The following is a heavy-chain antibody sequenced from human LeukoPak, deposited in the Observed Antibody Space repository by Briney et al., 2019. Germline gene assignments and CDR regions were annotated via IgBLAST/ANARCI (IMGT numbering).Heavy chain of an antibody. CDR2: INPNSGGT. J-gene: IGHJ3*02. D-gene: IGHD2-21*01. Sequence: ASVKVSCKASGYTFTGYYMHWVRQAPGQGLEWMGWINPNSGGTNYAQKFQGRVTMTRDTSISTAYMELSRLRSDDTAVYYCARAYCGGDCHDAFDIWGQGTMVTVSS. CDR1: GYTFTGYY. V-gene: IGHV1-2*02. CDR3: ARAYCGGDCHDAFDI.